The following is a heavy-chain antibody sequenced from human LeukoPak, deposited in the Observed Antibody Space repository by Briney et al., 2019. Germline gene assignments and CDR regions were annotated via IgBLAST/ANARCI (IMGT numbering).Heavy chain of an antibody. CDR3: ARAGAVGDAYNFDY. V-gene: IGHV4-38-2*02. Sequence: SETLSLTCSVSGYSISSGYYWGWIRQPPGKGLEWIGSVYRSGSTYYNPSLTSRVSISVDTSKNQFSLKVNSVTAADTAIYYCARAGAVGDAYNFDYWGQGTLVTVSS. CDR2: VYRSGST. D-gene: IGHD5-24*01. CDR1: GYSISSGYY. J-gene: IGHJ4*02.